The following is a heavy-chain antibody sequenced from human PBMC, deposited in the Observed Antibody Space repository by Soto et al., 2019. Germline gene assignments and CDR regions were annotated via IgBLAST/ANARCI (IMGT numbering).Heavy chain of an antibody. Sequence: ASVKVSCKASGGTFSSYTISWVRQAPGQGLEWMGRIIPILGIANYAQKFQGRVTITADKSTSTAYMELSSLRSEDTAVYDCARGFAFIGAGIFDIWGQGTMVTVSS. D-gene: IGHD3-10*01. CDR1: GGTFSSYT. V-gene: IGHV1-69*02. CDR3: ARGFAFIGAGIFDI. CDR2: IIPILGIA. J-gene: IGHJ3*02.